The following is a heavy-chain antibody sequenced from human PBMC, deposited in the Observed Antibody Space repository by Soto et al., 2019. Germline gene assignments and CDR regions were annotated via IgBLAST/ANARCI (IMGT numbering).Heavy chain of an antibody. CDR1: EFTFSNYA. CDR2: ISNNSSNI. CDR3: ARDRVIMFGGMDV. V-gene: IGHV3-21*01. Sequence: PGGSLRLSCAASEFTFSNYAMSWVRQAPGKGLEWVSSISNNSSNIYYADSVKGRFTISRDNAKNSLYLQMNSLRAEDTAVYYCARDRVIMFGGMDVWGQGTTVTVSS. J-gene: IGHJ6*02. D-gene: IGHD3-3*02.